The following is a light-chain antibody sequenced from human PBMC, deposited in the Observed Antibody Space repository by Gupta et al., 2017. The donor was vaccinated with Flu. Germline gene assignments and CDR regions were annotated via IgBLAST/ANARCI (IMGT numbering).Light chain of an antibody. CDR1: QSVSDNF. Sequence: TLSLSPGERATLSCRASQSVSDNFLAWHQLKPGQAPRRLIYGASSRATGIPDRFRGRGSGTEFNLTITTLEPEDFAVYYCQRYGSLPLTFGGGTKVEIK. CDR3: QRYGSLPLT. V-gene: IGKV3-20*01. CDR2: GAS. J-gene: IGKJ4*01.